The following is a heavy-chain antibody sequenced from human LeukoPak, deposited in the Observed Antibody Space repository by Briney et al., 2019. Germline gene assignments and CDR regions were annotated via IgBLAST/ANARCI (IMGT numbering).Heavy chain of an antibody. CDR3: ARDPASPPAARAHFDY. J-gene: IGHJ4*02. Sequence: GASVKVSCKASGYTFTGYYMHWVRQAPGQGLEWMGWINPSSGGTNYAQKFQGRVTMTRDTSISTAYMELSRLRSDDTAVYYCARDPASPPAARAHFDYWGQGTLVTVSS. CDR2: INPSSGGT. D-gene: IGHD6-6*01. CDR1: GYTFTGYY. V-gene: IGHV1-2*02.